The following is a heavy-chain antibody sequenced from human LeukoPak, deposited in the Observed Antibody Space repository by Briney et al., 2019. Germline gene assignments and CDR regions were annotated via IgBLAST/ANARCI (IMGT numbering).Heavy chain of an antibody. CDR1: GFTVSSNY. D-gene: IGHD6-13*01. Sequence: GGSLRLSCAASGFTVSSNYMSWVRQAPGKGLEWVSVIYIGGSTYYADSVKGRFTISRDNSKNTLYLQMNSLRAEDTAVYYCARIAAAGNYFDYWGQGTLVTVSS. CDR3: ARIAAAGNYFDY. V-gene: IGHV3-66*01. J-gene: IGHJ4*02. CDR2: IYIGGST.